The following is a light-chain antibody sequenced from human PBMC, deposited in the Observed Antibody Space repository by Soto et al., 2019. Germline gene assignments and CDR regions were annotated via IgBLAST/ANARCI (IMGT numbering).Light chain of an antibody. CDR1: SSDVGGYNY. CDR3: SSYTSSSTLV. J-gene: IGLJ1*01. Sequence: QSALTQPASMSGSPGLSITISCTGTSSDVGGYNYVSWYQQHPGKAPKLMIYDVSNRPSGVSNRFSGSKSGNTASLTISGLQAEDEADYYCSSYTSSSTLVFGTGTKVTVL. V-gene: IGLV2-14*01. CDR2: DVS.